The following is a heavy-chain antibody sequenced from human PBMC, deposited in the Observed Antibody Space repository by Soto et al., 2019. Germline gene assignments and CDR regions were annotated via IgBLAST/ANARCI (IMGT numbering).Heavy chain of an antibody. CDR3: ARAHGSGWGAFDI. CDR2: IYHSGST. Sequence: QLQLQESGSGLVKPSQTLSLTCAVSGGSISSGGYSWSWIRQPPGKGLEWIGYIYHSGSTYYNPSLKSRVAISVDRSKNQFSLKLSSVTAADTAVYYCARAHGSGWGAFDIWGQGTMVTVSS. J-gene: IGHJ3*02. V-gene: IGHV4-30-2*01. CDR1: GGSISSGGYS. D-gene: IGHD3-10*01.